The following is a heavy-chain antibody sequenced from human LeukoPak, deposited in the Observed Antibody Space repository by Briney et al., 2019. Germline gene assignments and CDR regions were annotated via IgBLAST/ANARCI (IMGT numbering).Heavy chain of an antibody. CDR2: INPSVGST. CDR3: ARDLVRGVEPNWFDP. Sequence: GASVKVSCKASGYTFTSYYMHWVRQAPGQGLEWMGIINPSVGSTSYAQKFQGRVTMTRDTSTSTVYMELSSLRSEDTAVYYCARDLVRGVEPNWFDPWGQGTLVTVSS. D-gene: IGHD3-10*01. J-gene: IGHJ5*02. CDR1: GYTFTSYY. V-gene: IGHV1-46*01.